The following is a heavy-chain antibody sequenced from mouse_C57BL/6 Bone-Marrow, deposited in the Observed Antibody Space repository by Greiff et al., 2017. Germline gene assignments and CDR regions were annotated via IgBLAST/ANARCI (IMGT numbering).Heavy chain of an antibody. CDR1: GYAFTHYL. V-gene: IGHV1-54*01. Sequence: VQLKESGAELVRPGTSVKVSCKASGYAFTHYLIEWVKQRPGQGLEWIGVINPGSGGTNYNEKIKGKATLTVDKSSSTAYMQLSSLTYEESAVFFCERAFIYYYGSSYVSYAMAYGGQGASVTVSS. CDR3: ERAFIYYYGSSYVSYAMAY. D-gene: IGHD1-1*01. J-gene: IGHJ4*01. CDR2: INPGSGGT.